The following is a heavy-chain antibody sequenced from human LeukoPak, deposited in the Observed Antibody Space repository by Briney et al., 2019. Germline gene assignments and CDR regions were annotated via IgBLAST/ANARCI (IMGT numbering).Heavy chain of an antibody. CDR3: ARGVYGSGDY. CDR1: GGSISSYY. CDR2: IYSSGST. Sequence: TTSETLSPTCTVSGGSISSYYWSWIRQPAGKGLEWIGRIYSSGSTNYNPSLKSRVTMSVDTSKNQFSLKLTSVTAADTAVYYCARGVYGSGDYWGQGTLVTVSS. D-gene: IGHD3-10*01. J-gene: IGHJ4*02. V-gene: IGHV4-4*07.